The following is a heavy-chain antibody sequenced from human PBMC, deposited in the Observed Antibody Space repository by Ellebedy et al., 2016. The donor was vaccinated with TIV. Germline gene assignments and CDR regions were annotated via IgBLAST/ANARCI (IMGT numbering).Heavy chain of an antibody. J-gene: IGHJ4*02. D-gene: IGHD6-13*01. V-gene: IGHV3-64D*06. CDR3: VKDQNHGSSWYAPFDY. CDR2: INNNGDST. Sequence: GESLKISCSASGFTFSSYAMHWVRQAPGKGLEYVSAINNNGDSTYYADSVKGRFTISRDNSKNTLYLQMSSQSVEDTAVYYCVKDQNHGSSWYAPFDYWGQGTLVTVSS. CDR1: GFTFSSYA.